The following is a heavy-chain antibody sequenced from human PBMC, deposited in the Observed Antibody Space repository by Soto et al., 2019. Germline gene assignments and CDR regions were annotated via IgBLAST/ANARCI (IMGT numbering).Heavy chain of an antibody. D-gene: IGHD6-19*01. CDR2: VYYSGTT. CDR3: ARDPGYIAVAGTPDY. Sequence: SETLSLTCSVSGGSVSNKTYYWSWIRQPPGKRLEWIGYVYYSGTTNYNPSLKSRVTISVDPSKNQFSLRLSSVTTADTAVYYCARDPGYIAVAGTPDYWGQGTLVTVSS. J-gene: IGHJ4*02. V-gene: IGHV4-61*01. CDR1: GGSVSNKTYY.